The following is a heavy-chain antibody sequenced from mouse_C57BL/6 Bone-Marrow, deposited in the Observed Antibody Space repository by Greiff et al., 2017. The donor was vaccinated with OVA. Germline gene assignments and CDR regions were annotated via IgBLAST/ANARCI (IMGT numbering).Heavy chain of an antibody. Sequence: EVQLQESVAELVRPGASVKLSCTASGFNIKNTYIHWVKQRPEPGLEWIGRLDPANGNTKYAPKIQGKATITADTSSNTAYMQLSSLTSEDTAIYYCARRYFDVWGTGTTVTVSS. J-gene: IGHJ1*03. V-gene: IGHV14-3*01. CDR3: ARRYFDV. CDR2: LDPANGNT. CDR1: GFNIKNTY.